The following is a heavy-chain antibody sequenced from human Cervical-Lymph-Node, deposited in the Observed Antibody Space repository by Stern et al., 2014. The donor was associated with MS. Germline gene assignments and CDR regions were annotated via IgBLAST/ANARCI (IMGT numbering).Heavy chain of an antibody. CDR2: VYPRDSET. Sequence: VQLGQSGAEVRKPGESLKISCKGSGYTFTTYWIGWVRQMPGRGLETIGIVYPRDSETRYSPSFQGQVTISVDKSISTAYLQWMSLKASDSAMYYCARGWPRGWMVDYWGQGTPVTVSA. CDR3: ARGWPRGWMVDY. J-gene: IGHJ4*02. CDR1: GYTFTTYW. D-gene: IGHD5-12*01. V-gene: IGHV5-51*01.